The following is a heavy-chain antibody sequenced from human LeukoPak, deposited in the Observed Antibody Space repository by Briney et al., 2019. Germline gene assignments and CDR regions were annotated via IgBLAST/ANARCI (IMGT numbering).Heavy chain of an antibody. CDR1: GGTFSSYA. CDR2: ITPIFGIA. V-gene: IGHV1-69*04. CDR3: ARELTLGIAVAGTGSWFDP. J-gene: IGHJ5*02. Sequence: SVKVSCKASGGTFSSYAISWVRQAPGQGLEWMGRITPIFGIANYAQKFQGRVTITADKSTSTAYMELSSLRSEDTAVYYCARELTLGIAVAGTGSWFDPWGQGTLVTVSS. D-gene: IGHD6-19*01.